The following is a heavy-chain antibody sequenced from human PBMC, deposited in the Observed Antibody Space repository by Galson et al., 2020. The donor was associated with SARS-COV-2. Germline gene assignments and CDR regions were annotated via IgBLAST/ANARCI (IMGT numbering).Heavy chain of an antibody. CDR2: IYHSGST. D-gene: IGHD6-19*01. J-gene: IGHJ6*02. Sequence: SETLSLTCTVSGASISSYYWSWIRQPPGKGLQFIGYIYHSGSTNSNPSLKSRVTISVDTSKNQFSLKLSSVTAADTAVYYCAKDRVAVAGVGYAMDVWGQGTTVTVSS. V-gene: IGHV4-59*01. CDR3: AKDRVAVAGVGYAMDV. CDR1: GASISSYY.